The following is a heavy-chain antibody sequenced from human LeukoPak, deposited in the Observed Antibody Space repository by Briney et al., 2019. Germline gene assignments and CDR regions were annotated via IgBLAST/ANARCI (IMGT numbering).Heavy chain of an antibody. CDR2: IFGSGSS. CDR3: ARGALGSSGYYYDLPGAVFDY. Sequence: SETLSLTCTVSGGSISDYYWSWIRQPPGKGLEGGGWIFGSGSSNYNPSLKRRLTISVAPSKNQFSLQPTSATAADTAVYYCARGALGSSGYYYDLPGAVFDYWGQGTLVTVSS. CDR1: GGSISDYY. V-gene: IGHV4-59*01. D-gene: IGHD3-22*01. J-gene: IGHJ4*02.